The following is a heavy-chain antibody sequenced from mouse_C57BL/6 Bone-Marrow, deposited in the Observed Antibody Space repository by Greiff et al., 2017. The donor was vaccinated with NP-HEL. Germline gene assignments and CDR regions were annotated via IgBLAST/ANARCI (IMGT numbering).Heavy chain of an antibody. CDR3: ARTTMSTTRRVRYAMDY. CDR2: IYPGSGST. V-gene: IGHV1-55*01. CDR1: GYTFTSYW. D-gene: IGHD2-4*01. J-gene: IGHJ4*01. Sequence: QVQLQQSGAELVKPGASVKMSCKASGYTFTSYWITWVKQRPGQGLEWIGDIYPGSGSTNYNEKFKSKATLTVDTSSSTAYMQLSSLTSEDSEVYYCARTTMSTTRRVRYAMDYWGQGTSVTVSS.